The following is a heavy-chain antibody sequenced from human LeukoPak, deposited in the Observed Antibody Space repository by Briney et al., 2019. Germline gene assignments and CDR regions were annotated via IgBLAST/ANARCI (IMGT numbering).Heavy chain of an antibody. Sequence: SETLSLTCTVSGGSISSSSYYWGWIRQPPGKGLEWIGSIYYSGSTYYNPSLKSRVTISVDTSKNQFSLKLNSVTAADTAVYYCARGELGRYYYDSSGYYPFDYWGQGTLVTVSS. CDR3: ARGELGRYYYDSSGYYPFDY. CDR2: IYYSGST. V-gene: IGHV4-39*07. D-gene: IGHD3-22*01. J-gene: IGHJ4*02. CDR1: GGSISSSSYY.